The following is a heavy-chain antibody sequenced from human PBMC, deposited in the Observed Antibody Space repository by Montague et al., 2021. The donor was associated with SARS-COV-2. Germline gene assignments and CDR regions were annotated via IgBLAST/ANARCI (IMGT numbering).Heavy chain of an antibody. J-gene: IGHJ4*02. V-gene: IGHV4-59*08. CDR2: ISDGGST. CDR3: ARVDSSGPGEY. D-gene: IGHD3-22*01. CDR1: GGSLNNYF. Sequence: SETLSLTCTVSGGSLNNYFWSWIRQPPGKGLEWVGYISDGGSTKYNPSLQSRVTISVDTARNQSSLKLLSVTAADTAFYYCARVDSSGPGEYWGQGILVSVSS.